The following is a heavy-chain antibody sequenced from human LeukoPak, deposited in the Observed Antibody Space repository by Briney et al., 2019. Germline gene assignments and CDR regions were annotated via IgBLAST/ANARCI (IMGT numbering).Heavy chain of an antibody. J-gene: IGHJ4*02. CDR3: ARHLPVIATRYFDN. V-gene: IGHV4-4*07. Sequence: PSDTLSLTCTLSGGSLCRYYGSWIPHPAGKGLKWFGRRYTSGSTYYNPSHKSRVTISVETPKNQCSLKLSSVSAADTSVYYCARHLPVIATRYFDNWGQGTLVTVSS. CDR1: GGSLCRYY. CDR2: RYTSGST.